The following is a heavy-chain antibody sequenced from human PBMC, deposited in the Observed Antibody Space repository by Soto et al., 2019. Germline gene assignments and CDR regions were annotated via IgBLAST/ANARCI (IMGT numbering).Heavy chain of an antibody. Sequence: SETLSLTCTVSRGSISSYYWSWIRQPPGKGLEWNGYIYYSGSTNYNPSLKSRVIISVDTSKNQFSLKLSSVAAADTVVYYCARRWGHGDYFLFDLWGHGNLVTVSS. CDR1: RGSISSYY. V-gene: IGHV4-59*01. CDR2: IYYSGST. CDR3: ARRWGHGDYFLFDL. D-gene: IGHD4-17*01. J-gene: IGHJ1*01.